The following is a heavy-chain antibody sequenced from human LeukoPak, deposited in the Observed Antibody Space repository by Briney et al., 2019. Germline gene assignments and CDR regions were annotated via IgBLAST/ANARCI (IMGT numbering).Heavy chain of an antibody. D-gene: IGHD2-15*01. CDR2: ISGSGGST. CDR1: GFTFSSYA. J-gene: IGHJ5*02. V-gene: IGHV3-23*01. Sequence: HPGGSLRLSCAASGFTFSSYAMSWVRQAPAKGLEWVSAISGSGGSTYYADSVKGRFTISRDNSKNTLYLQMNSLRAEDTAVYYCAKEGVGGYCSGGSCFETNWFDPWGQGTLVTVSS. CDR3: AKEGVGGYCSGGSCFETNWFDP.